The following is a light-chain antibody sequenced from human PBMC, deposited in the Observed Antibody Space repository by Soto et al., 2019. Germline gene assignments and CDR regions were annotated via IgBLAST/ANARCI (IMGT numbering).Light chain of an antibody. CDR3: QQYDNLPPHT. CDR1: QDISDY. J-gene: IGKJ2*01. V-gene: IGKV1-33*01. CDR2: DAS. Sequence: DIQMTQSPSSLSASVGDRVTITCQASQDISDYLNWYQQKPGKAPKLLIYDASNLEAGVPSRFSGSGSATDFTFTISSLQPEDIATYYCQQYDNLPPHTFGQGTKLEIK.